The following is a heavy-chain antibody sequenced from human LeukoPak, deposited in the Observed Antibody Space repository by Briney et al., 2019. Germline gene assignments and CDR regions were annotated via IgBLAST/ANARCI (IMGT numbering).Heavy chain of an antibody. V-gene: IGHV4-34*01. Sequence: SETLSLTSAVYGVSFSGYYWSWIRQPPGKGLEWIGEVNHSGSTNYNPSLKSRVTISVDTSKNQFSLRLNSVTAADTAVYYCARGGRTTTGTSGFDPWGQETLVTVSS. CDR1: GVSFSGYY. D-gene: IGHD1-1*01. CDR2: VNHSGST. CDR3: ARGGRTTTGTSGFDP. J-gene: IGHJ5*02.